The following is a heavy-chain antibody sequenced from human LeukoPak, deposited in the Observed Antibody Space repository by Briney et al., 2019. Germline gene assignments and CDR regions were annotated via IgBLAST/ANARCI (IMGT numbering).Heavy chain of an antibody. CDR1: GGSFSGYY. Sequence: SETLSLTCAVYGGSFSGYYWSWIRQPPGKGLEWIGEINHSGSTNYNPSLKSRVTISVDTSKNQFSLKLSSVTAADTAVYYCARDLGVGDLGAFDIWGQGTMVTVSS. D-gene: IGHD3-16*01. CDR3: ARDLGVGDLGAFDI. CDR2: INHSGST. V-gene: IGHV4-34*01. J-gene: IGHJ3*02.